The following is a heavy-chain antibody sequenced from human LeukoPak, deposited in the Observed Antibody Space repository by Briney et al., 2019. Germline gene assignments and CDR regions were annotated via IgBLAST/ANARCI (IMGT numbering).Heavy chain of an antibody. Sequence: SETLSLTCTVSGGSISSYYWSWIRQPAGKGLEWIGRIYTSGSTNYNPSLKSRVTMSVDTSKNQFSLKLSSVTAADTAVYYRARGPYYYDSSGSQSDYWGQGTLVTVSS. V-gene: IGHV4-4*07. CDR3: ARGPYYYDSSGSQSDY. D-gene: IGHD3-22*01. CDR2: IYTSGST. CDR1: GGSISSYY. J-gene: IGHJ4*02.